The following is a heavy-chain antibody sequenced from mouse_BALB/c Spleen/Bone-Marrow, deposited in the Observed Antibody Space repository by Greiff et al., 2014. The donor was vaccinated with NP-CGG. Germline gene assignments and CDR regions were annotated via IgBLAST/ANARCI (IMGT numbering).Heavy chain of an antibody. D-gene: IGHD2-14*01. J-gene: IGHJ3*01. CDR2: IYPYNGGT. Sequence: VQLKESGPELVKPGASVKISCKASGYTFTDYNMHWVKQSHGKSLEWIGYIYPYNGGTGYNQKFKSMTTLTVDNSSSTAYMELRSLTSEDSAVYYCARGGDRYDDWFAYWGQGTLVTVSA. V-gene: IGHV1S29*02. CDR3: ARGGDRYDDWFAY. CDR1: GYTFTDYN.